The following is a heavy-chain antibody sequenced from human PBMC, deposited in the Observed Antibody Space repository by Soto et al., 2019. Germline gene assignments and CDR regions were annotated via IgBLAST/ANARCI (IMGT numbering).Heavy chain of an antibody. CDR1: GFTFSSYS. Sequence: EVQLVESGGGLVKPGGSLRLSCAASGFTFSSYSMNWVRQAPGKGLEWVSAISSSSGYIYYADSVKGRFTISRDNAKHSLYLQMNSLRAEDRAVYYCAREGMTPIFPHAFDVWGQWTMVTVSS. D-gene: IGHD3-3*02. CDR3: AREGMTPIFPHAFDV. CDR2: ISSSSGYI. J-gene: IGHJ3*01. V-gene: IGHV3-21*01.